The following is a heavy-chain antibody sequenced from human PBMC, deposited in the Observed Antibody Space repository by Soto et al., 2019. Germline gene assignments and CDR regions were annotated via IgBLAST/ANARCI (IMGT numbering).Heavy chain of an antibody. CDR1: GGSISSYC. CDR2: IYTSGST. Sequence: SETLSHRCTVSGGSISSYCGSWIRQPAGKGLEWIGRIYTSGSTNYNPSLKSRVTMSVDTSKNQFSLKLSSVTAADTAVYYCAIKTICSSTSCYGTNFDYWGQGTLVTVSS. J-gene: IGHJ4*02. V-gene: IGHV4-4*07. D-gene: IGHD2-2*01. CDR3: AIKTICSSTSCYGTNFDY.